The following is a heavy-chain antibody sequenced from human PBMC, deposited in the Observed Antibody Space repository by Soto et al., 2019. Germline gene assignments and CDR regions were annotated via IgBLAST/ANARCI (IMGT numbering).Heavy chain of an antibody. CDR2: INHNGSI. D-gene: IGHD3-10*01. CDR3: ARRGGSGELLSRHQYYYGMDV. J-gene: IGHJ6*01. CDR1: CGSFSGYY. V-gene: IGHV4-34*01. Sequence: SETLSLRWGVYCGSFSGYYWSWIRHPPGTGLEWIGEINHNGSINYNPSLKSRVTISVETSKNQLSLKLSSVTAADTAVYYCARRGGSGELLSRHQYYYGMDVWGQGTTVTVSS.